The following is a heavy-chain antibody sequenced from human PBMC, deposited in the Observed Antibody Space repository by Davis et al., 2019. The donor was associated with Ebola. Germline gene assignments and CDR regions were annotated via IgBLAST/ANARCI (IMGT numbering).Heavy chain of an antibody. J-gene: IGHJ6*03. CDR3: ARFPYRNYFYYMDV. CDR2: ISASGDRT. CDR1: EFTLSSSA. V-gene: IGHV3-23*01. Sequence: GESLKISCAASEFTLSSSAIGWVRQAPGKGLEWVSAISASGDRTYYAESVTGRFIIFRDNSKNTVHLQMNSLRAEDTATYYCARFPYRNYFYYMDVWGKGTTVTVSS. D-gene: IGHD1-14*01.